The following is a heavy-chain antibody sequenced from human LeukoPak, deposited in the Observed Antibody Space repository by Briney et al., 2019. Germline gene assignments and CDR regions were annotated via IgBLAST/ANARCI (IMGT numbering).Heavy chain of an antibody. Sequence: GGSLRLSCVASGFSISTNHMNWVRQAPGKGLEWVSTVYGGGSTNYADSVKGRFTVSRDNSKSTLSLQMHSLRAEDTAVYYCARDVLGHISPWGQGTLVTVSS. CDR3: ARDVLGHISP. CDR1: GFSISTNH. D-gene: IGHD2-21*01. CDR2: VYGGGST. J-gene: IGHJ1*01. V-gene: IGHV3-53*01.